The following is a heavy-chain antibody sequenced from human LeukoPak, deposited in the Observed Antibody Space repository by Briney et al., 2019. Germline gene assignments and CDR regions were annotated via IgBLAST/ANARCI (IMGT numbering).Heavy chain of an antibody. CDR3: ASRTRSYYYYGMDV. Sequence: SETLSLTCTVSGGSVSSGSYYWSWIRQPPGKGLEWIGYIYYSGSTYYNPSLKSRVTISVDTSKNQFSLKLSSVTAADTAVYYCASRTRSYYYYGMDVWGQGTTVTVSS. J-gene: IGHJ6*02. D-gene: IGHD1-14*01. V-gene: IGHV4-61*01. CDR1: GGSVSSGSYY. CDR2: IYYSGST.